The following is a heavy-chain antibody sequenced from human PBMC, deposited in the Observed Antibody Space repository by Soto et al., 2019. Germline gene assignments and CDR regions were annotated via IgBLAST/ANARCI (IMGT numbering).Heavy chain of an antibody. Sequence: QVQLQESGPGLVKPSGTLSLTCSVSGGSISGYYWSWIRQPPGEGLEWIGYIHYTGSTNYNPSLKNRVTISVATSNNHFSLTLTSVTAADTAMYYCARGLPYSTSAHWFDPWGQGTLVTVSS. CDR1: GGSISGYY. J-gene: IGHJ5*02. CDR2: IHYTGST. D-gene: IGHD6-13*01. CDR3: ARGLPYSTSAHWFDP. V-gene: IGHV4-59*01.